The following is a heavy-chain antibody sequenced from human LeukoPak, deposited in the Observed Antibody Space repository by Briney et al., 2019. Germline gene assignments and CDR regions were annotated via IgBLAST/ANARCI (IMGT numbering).Heavy chain of an antibody. CDR2: IYYSGST. J-gene: IGHJ4*02. V-gene: IGHV4-59*01. CDR3: ARDREYSSGFDY. CDR1: GGSISSYY. D-gene: IGHD6-25*01. Sequence: SETLSLTCTVSGGSISSYYWSWIRQPPGKGLEWIGYIYYSGSTNYNPSLKSRVTISVDTSKNQFSLKLSSVTAADTAVYYCARDREYSSGFDYWGQGTLVTVSS.